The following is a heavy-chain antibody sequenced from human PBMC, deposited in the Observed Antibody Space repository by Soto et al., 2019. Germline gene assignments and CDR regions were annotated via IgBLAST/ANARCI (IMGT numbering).Heavy chain of an antibody. D-gene: IGHD6-13*01. CDR1: GFTFSSYS. CDR3: ARLQLVLGSGYYYYYGMDV. CDR2: ISSSSSTI. V-gene: IGHV3-48*02. Sequence: GGSLRLSCAASGFTFSSYSMNWVRQAPGKGLEWVSYISSSSSTIYYADSVKGRFTISRDNAKNSLYLQMNSLRDEDTAVYYCARLQLVLGSGYYYYYGMDVWGQGTTVTVSS. J-gene: IGHJ6*02.